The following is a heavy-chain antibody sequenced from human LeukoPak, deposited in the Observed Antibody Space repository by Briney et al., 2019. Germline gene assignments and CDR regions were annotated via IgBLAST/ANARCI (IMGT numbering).Heavy chain of an antibody. Sequence: SPSETLSLTCTVSGGSTSSYYWSWIRQPPGKGLEWIGYIYYSGSTNYNPSLKSRVTISVDTSKNQFSLKLSSVTAADTAVYYCARDTYGSGSYYNYWGQGTLVTVSS. J-gene: IGHJ4*02. CDR1: GGSTSSYY. CDR2: IYYSGST. V-gene: IGHV4-59*01. D-gene: IGHD3-10*01. CDR3: ARDTYGSGSYYNY.